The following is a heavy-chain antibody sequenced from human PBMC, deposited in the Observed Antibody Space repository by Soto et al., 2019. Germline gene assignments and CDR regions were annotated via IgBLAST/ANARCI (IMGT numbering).Heavy chain of an antibody. CDR3: ARGEVTSKVES. CDR2: MYNSEST. Sequence: QVQLQESGPGLVKPSQTLSLTCTVSGDSISSGAYCWSWIRQNPGEVLEWLGFMYNSESTSYIPLLNSRATMSIESSTNQFALNLRSVTAAETDVYYCARGEVTSKVESWGQGTLVTVSS. D-gene: IGHD2-21*02. CDR1: GDSISSGAYC. J-gene: IGHJ4*02. V-gene: IGHV4-31*03.